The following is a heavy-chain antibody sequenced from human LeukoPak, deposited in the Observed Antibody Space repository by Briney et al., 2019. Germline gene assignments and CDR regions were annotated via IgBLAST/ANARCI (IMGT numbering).Heavy chain of an antibody. CDR3: ARDTYYYGSGSYYNPY. V-gene: IGHV1-2*02. CDR2: INPNSGGT. Sequence: ASVKVSCKASGYTFTGYYMHWVRQAPGQGLEWMGWINPNSGGTNYAQKFQGRDTMTRDTSISTAYMELSRLRSDDTAVYYCARDTYYYGSGSYYNPYWGQGTLVTVSS. J-gene: IGHJ4*02. D-gene: IGHD3-10*01. CDR1: GYTFTGYY.